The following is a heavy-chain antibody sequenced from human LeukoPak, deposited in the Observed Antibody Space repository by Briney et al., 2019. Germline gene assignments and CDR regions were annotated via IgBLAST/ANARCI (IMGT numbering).Heavy chain of an antibody. Sequence: SGGSLRLSCAASGFTFSSYGMHWVRQAPGKGLEWVAFIRYDGSNKYYADSVKGRFTISRDNSKNTLYLQMNSLRAEDTAVYYCAKVRIAVDGYYYYYYMDVWGKGTTVTVSS. CDR3: AKVRIAVDGYYYYYYMDV. V-gene: IGHV3-30*02. J-gene: IGHJ6*03. CDR1: GFTFSSYG. D-gene: IGHD6-19*01. CDR2: IRYDGSNK.